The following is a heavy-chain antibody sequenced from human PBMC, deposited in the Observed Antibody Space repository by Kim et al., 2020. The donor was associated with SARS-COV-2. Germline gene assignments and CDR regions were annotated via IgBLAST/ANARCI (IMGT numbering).Heavy chain of an antibody. J-gene: IGHJ4*02. CDR1: GFTFSSYS. CDR3: ARGGGDIVVVPAAP. Sequence: GGSLRLSCAASGFTFSSYSMNWVRQAPGKGLEWVSSISSSSSYIYYADSVKGRFTISRDNAKNSLYLQMNSLRAEDTAVYYCARGGGDIVVVPAAPWGQGTLVTVSS. CDR2: ISSSSSYI. V-gene: IGHV3-21*01. D-gene: IGHD2-2*01.